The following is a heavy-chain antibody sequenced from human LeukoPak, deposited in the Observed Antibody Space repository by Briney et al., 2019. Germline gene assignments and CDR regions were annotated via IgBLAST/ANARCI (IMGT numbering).Heavy chain of an antibody. D-gene: IGHD3-10*01. CDR2: IYYSGTT. CDR1: GGSINSHY. CDR3: ARVGYVSSASSPSDYYFYYMDV. Sequence: SETLSLTCTVSGGSINSHYWHWIRSPPGKGLEWIGYIYYSGTTKYNPSLKSRLIISVDTSKNQVSLKLSSVTAEDTAVYYCARVGYVSSASSPSDYYFYYMDVWAKGPRSPSP. V-gene: IGHV4-59*11. J-gene: IGHJ6*03.